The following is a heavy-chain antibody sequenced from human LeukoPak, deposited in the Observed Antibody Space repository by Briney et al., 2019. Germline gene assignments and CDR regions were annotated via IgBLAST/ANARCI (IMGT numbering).Heavy chain of an antibody. Sequence: PSETLSLTCAVYDGSFNVYYWTWIRQSPAKGLEWIGEINHSGGTMYNPSLKSRVTMSVDTSKSQFSLTLTSVPAADTAVYYCTRRAHTYDSYFFDHWGLGTLVTVSS. D-gene: IGHD3-16*01. V-gene: IGHV4-34*01. CDR3: TRRAHTYDSYFFDH. CDR1: DGSFNVYY. CDR2: INHSGGT. J-gene: IGHJ4*02.